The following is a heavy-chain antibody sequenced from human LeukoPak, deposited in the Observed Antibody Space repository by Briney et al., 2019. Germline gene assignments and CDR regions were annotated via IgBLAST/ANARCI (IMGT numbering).Heavy chain of an antibody. J-gene: IGHJ4*02. Sequence: GGSLRLSCAASGFTFSSYGMHWVRQAPGKGLEWVAFIRYDGSNKYYADSVKGRFTISRDNSENTLYLQMNSLRAEDTAVYYCAKDYGYDYGDYVWDYWGQGTLVTVSS. V-gene: IGHV3-30*02. CDR1: GFTFSSYG. CDR3: AKDYGYDYGDYVWDY. D-gene: IGHD4-17*01. CDR2: IRYDGSNK.